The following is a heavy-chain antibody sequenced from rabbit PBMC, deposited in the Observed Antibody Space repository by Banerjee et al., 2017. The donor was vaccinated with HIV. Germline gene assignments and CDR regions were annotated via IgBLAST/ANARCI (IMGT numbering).Heavy chain of an antibody. J-gene: IGHJ4*01. CDR2: IYAGSGST. CDR3: VRATMTMVITFNL. V-gene: IGHV1S40*01. D-gene: IGHD2-1*01. Sequence: QSLEESGGDLVKPGASLTLTCTASGFSFTSSYYMCWVRQAPGKGLEWIACIYAGSGSTYYASWAKDRFTISKTSSTTVTLQMTSLTAADTATYFCVRATMTMVITFNLWGQGTLVTVS. CDR1: GFSFTSSYY.